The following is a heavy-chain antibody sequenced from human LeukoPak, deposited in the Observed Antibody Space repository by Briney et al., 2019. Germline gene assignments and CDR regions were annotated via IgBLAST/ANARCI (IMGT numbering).Heavy chain of an antibody. CDR1: GFTFDDYA. D-gene: IGHD3-3*01. V-gene: IGHV3-9*03. J-gene: IGHJ4*02. CDR3: AKDNGLRFLEWLFDY. Sequence: SGGSLRLSCAASGFTFDDYAMHWVRQAPGKGLEWVSGISWNSGSIGYADSVKGRFTISRDNAKNSLYLQINSLRAEDMALYYCAKDNGLRFLEWLFDYWGQGTLVTVSS. CDR2: ISWNSGSI.